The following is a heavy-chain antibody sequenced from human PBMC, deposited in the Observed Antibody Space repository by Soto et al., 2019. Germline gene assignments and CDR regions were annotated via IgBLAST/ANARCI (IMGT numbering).Heavy chain of an antibody. Sequence: PSETLSLTCSVSGGSISCSYWSWIRQSPGKGLEWLGYVYYTGSTNYSPSLRSRVSISVDTSKNEFSLRLSSVTAADTAAYFCARSLALPGPHIDYWGQGTQVTVSS. V-gene: IGHV4-59*01. D-gene: IGHD2-15*01. J-gene: IGHJ4*02. CDR3: ARSLALPGPHIDY. CDR2: VYYTGST. CDR1: GGSISCSY.